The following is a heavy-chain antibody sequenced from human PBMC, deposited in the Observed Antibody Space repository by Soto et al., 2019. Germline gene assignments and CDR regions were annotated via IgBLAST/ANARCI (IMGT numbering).Heavy chain of an antibody. V-gene: IGHV1-24*01. CDR3: ATVSCGGDCYLNTPVYYYYYMDV. J-gene: IGHJ6*03. D-gene: IGHD2-21*01. CDR1: GYTLTELS. Sequence: ASVKVSCKVSGYTLTELSMHXXXQXXXXGLEXXXGFDPEDGETIYAQKFQGRVTMTEDTSTDTAYMELSSLRSEDTAVYYCATVSCGGDCYLNTPVYYYYYMDVWGKGTTVTVSS. CDR2: FDPEDGET.